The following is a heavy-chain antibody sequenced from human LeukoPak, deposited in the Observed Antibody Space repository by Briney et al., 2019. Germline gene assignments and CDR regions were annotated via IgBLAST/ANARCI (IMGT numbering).Heavy chain of an antibody. V-gene: IGHV1-18*01. CDR3: VRVWPPNAVDRGMTYSDFTALDV. D-gene: IGHD1-20*01. CDR2: ISPYDGNT. Sequence: ASVKVSCKASNYTFASYGLGWVRQAPGQGLQWVGWISPYDGNTNYAQRFQARVTMSIDKSTRTVYMELRRLRLDDTAVYYCVRVWPPNAVDRGMTYSDFTALDVWGQGTTVIVSS. J-gene: IGHJ3*01. CDR1: NYTFASYG.